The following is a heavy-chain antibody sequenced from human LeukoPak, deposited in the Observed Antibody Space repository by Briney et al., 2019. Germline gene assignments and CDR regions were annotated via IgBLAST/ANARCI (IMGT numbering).Heavy chain of an antibody. CDR1: GYKFSTSW. V-gene: IGHV5-51*01. Sequence: GESLKISCKASGYKFSTSWIGWVRQMPGKGLEWMGIIYPGDSDTRYSPSFQGPVTISADKSISPAYLQWSSLKASDTAMYYCATTRFGSFLDYWGQGTLVTVSS. CDR2: IYPGDSDT. CDR3: ATTRFGSFLDY. D-gene: IGHD3-16*01. J-gene: IGHJ4*02.